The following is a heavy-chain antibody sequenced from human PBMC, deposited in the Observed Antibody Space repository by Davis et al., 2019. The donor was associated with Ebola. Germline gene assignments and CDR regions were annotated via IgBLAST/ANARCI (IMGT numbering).Heavy chain of an antibody. CDR3: ARAGAFDI. CDR2: INTNTGNP. Sequence: ASVKVSCKCKVSGYTLAELSMHWVRQAPGQGLEWMGWINTNTGNPTYAQGFTGRFVFSLDTSVSPAYLQISSLKAEDTAVYYCARAGAFDIWGQGTMVTVSS. CDR1: GYTLAELS. J-gene: IGHJ3*02. V-gene: IGHV7-4-1*02.